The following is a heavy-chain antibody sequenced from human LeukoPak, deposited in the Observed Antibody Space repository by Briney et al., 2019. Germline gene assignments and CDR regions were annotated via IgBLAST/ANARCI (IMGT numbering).Heavy chain of an antibody. Sequence: SETLSLTCTVSGGSISSGDYYWSWIRQPPGKGLEWIGYIYYSGSTNYNPSLKSRVTISVDTSKNQFSLKLSSVTAADTAVYYCASLKGYYYDSSGYYYENYFDYWGQGTLVTVSS. J-gene: IGHJ4*02. CDR1: GGSISSGDYY. CDR2: IYYSGST. V-gene: IGHV4-61*08. D-gene: IGHD3-22*01. CDR3: ASLKGYYYDSSGYYYENYFDY.